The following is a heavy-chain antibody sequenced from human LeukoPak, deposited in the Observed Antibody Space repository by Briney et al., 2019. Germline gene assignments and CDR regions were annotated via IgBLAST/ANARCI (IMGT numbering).Heavy chain of an antibody. J-gene: IGHJ4*02. CDR2: IYHSGST. CDR1: GGSISSGGYY. D-gene: IGHD6-6*01. CDR3: ARSRQLAPRYFDY. Sequence: SETLSLTCTVSGGSISSGGYYWSWIRQPPGKGLEWSGYIYHSGSTYYNPSLKSRVTISVDRSKNQFSLKLSSVTAADTAVYYCARSRQLAPRYFDYWGQGTLVTVSS. V-gene: IGHV4-30-2*01.